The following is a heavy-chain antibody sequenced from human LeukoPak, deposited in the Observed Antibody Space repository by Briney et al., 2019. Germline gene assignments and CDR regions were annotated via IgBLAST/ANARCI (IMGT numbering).Heavy chain of an antibody. V-gene: IGHV3-48*02. D-gene: IGHD3-22*01. J-gene: IGHJ3*01. CDR2: ITSNSNDK. CDR3: ARYYARSGFYRDAFDL. Sequence: GGSLRLSCAASGFIFKTYCMSWVRQAPGKGLEWLSYITSNSNDKYYADSVKGRFTISRDNAKDSLHLQMDSLRDEDTAVYYCARYYARSGFYRDAFDLWGQGTMGTVSS. CDR1: GFIFKTYC.